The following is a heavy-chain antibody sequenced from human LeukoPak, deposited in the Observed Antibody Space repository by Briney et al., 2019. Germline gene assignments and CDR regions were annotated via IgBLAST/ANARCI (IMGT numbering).Heavy chain of an antibody. Sequence: RASVKVSCKASGYTFTSYYMHWVRQAPGQGLEWMGIINPSGGSTSYAQKFQGRVTMTRDTSTSTVYMELSSLRSDDTAVYYCARGGYGSGWTGSWDYWGQGTLVTVSS. CDR1: GYTFTSYY. CDR3: ARGGYGSGWTGSWDY. V-gene: IGHV1-46*01. J-gene: IGHJ4*02. D-gene: IGHD6-19*01. CDR2: INPSGGST.